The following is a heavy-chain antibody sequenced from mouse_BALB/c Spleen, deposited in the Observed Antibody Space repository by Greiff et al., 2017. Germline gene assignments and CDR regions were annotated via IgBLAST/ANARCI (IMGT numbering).Heavy chain of an antibody. CDR1: GYSITSDYA. V-gene: IGHV3-2*02. CDR2: ISYSGST. Sequence: VQLQQSGPGLVKPSQSLSLTCTVTGYSITSDYAWNWIRQFPGNKLEWMGYISYSGSTSYNPSLKSRISITRDTSKNQFFLQLNSVTTEDTATYYCARIATPYYAMDYWGQGTSVTVSS. CDR3: ARIATPYYAMDY. J-gene: IGHJ4*01.